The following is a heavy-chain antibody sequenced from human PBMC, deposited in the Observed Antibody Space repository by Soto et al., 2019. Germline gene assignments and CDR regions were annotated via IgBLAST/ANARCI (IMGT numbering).Heavy chain of an antibody. CDR2: SSGTGINA. CDR1: GFALSGFA. J-gene: IGHJ4*02. V-gene: IGHV3-23*01. CDR3: ASVLG. Sequence: EVQLLESGGGLVHPGGSLSLACAGAGFALSGFAMNWVRQAPGKGLEWVSASSGTGINAYYAESVRGRFTVSRDNSRNTVFLQMNRLRVEDTAVYYCASVLGWGQGTLVTVSS.